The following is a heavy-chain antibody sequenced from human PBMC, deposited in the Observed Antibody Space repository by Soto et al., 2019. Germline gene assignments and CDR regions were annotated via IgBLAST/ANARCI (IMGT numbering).Heavy chain of an antibody. J-gene: IGHJ5*01. CDR2: IYKSTTT. CDR1: GDSISTVDYF. V-gene: IGHV4-30-4*01. CDR3: ARGRYCLTGRCFPNWFDS. D-gene: IGHD2-15*01. Sequence: TVSLTCSVPGDSISTVDYFWAWIRQPPGQALEYIGYIYKSTTTYYNPSFESRVAISLDTSKSQFSLNVTSVTAADTAVYFCARGRYCLTGRCFPNWFDSWGQGTLVTVSS.